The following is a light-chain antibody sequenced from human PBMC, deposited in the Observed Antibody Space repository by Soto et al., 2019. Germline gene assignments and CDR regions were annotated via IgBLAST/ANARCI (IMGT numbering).Light chain of an antibody. Sequence: EIVLTQSPATLSLSPGESATLSCRASQSISTYLAWYQQKPGQAPRLLIYDASNRATGVPTRFSGSGSGTDFTLTNSSLQPEDFAVYYCQQRYNWPLFTFGPGTKVDVK. CDR1: QSISTY. CDR3: QQRYNWPLFT. CDR2: DAS. J-gene: IGKJ3*01. V-gene: IGKV3-11*01.